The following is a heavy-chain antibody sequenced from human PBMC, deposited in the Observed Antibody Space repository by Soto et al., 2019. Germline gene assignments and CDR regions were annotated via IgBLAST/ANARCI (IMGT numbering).Heavy chain of an antibody. J-gene: IGHJ4*02. Sequence: QVQLVQSEAEVKEPGTSVKVSCKASGGTFSTSSFVWVRQGPGQGLEWMGGIIPIFSKTNVAQKFQGRITFTADESTRTAYMELSSLRSEATAIYYCARDVVRSTGGDSWGQGTLVTVSS. V-gene: IGHV1-69*01. CDR1: GGTFSTSS. CDR3: ARDVVRSTGGDS. D-gene: IGHD2-15*01. CDR2: IIPIFSKT.